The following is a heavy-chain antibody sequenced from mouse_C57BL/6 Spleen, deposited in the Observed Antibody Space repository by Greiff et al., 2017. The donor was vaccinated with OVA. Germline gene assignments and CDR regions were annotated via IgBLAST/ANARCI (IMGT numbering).Heavy chain of an antibody. J-gene: IGHJ3*01. Sequence: QVQLQQSGAELVKPGASVKMSCKASGYTFTSYWITWVKQRPGQGLEWIGDIYPGSGSTNYTEKFKSKATLTVATSSSTAYMQLSSLTSEDSAVYYCARSYDYDGAWFAYWGQGTLVTVSA. CDR2: IYPGSGST. CDR3: ARSYDYDGAWFAY. V-gene: IGHV1-55*01. CDR1: GYTFTSYW. D-gene: IGHD2-4*01.